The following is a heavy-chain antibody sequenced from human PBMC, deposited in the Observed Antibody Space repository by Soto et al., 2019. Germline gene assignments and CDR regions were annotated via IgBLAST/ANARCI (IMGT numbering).Heavy chain of an antibody. CDR1: GFTFSSYG. J-gene: IGHJ6*02. CDR2: ISYDGSNK. CDR3: AKDRDYRLRDYYYGMDV. D-gene: IGHD3-10*01. V-gene: IGHV3-30*18. Sequence: GGSLRLSCAASGFTFSSYGMHWVRQAPGKGLEWVAVISYDGSNKYYADSVKGRFTISRDNSKNTLYLQMNSLRAEDTAVYYCAKDRDYRLRDYYYGMDVWGQGTTVTVSS.